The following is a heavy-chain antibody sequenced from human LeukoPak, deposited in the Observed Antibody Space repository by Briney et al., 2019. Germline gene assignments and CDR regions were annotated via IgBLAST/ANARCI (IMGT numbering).Heavy chain of an antibody. CDR3: ARDPGAAFYYHSGVDV. CDR1: GFTFRTYG. V-gene: IGHV3-33*01. D-gene: IGHD6-25*01. J-gene: IGHJ6*02. CDR2: IWYDGSNR. Sequence: GGSLRLSCAASGFTFRTYGMHWVRQAPGKGLEWVAVIWYDGSNRYYAGSVKGRFTISRDNSKNTLYLQMNSLRAEDTALYYCARDPGAAFYYHSGVDVWGQGTTVTVSS.